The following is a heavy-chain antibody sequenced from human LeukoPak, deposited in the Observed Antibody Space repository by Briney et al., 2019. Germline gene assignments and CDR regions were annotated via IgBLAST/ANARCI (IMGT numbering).Heavy chain of an antibody. CDR1: GGSIRTSGNY. D-gene: IGHD2-8*01. Sequence: SQTLSLTCTVSGGSIRTSGNYWSWIRHHPGKGREWMGCIYYSGTTYDSPSLKSRLTVSVDTSKNQFFLDLTSVTAADTAVYYCARLVYGNGWQIDYWGRGTLVTVSS. J-gene: IGHJ4*02. V-gene: IGHV4-31*03. CDR2: IYYSGTT. CDR3: ARLVYGNGWQIDY.